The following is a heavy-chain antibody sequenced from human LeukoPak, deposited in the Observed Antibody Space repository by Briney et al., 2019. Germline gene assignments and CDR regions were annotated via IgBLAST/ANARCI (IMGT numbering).Heavy chain of an antibody. CDR2: INSDGSST. CDR3: ARDQAAYYYYYGMDV. J-gene: IGHJ6*02. Sequence: GGSLRLSCAASGFTFSSYWMHWVRQAPGKGLVWVSRINSDGSSTSYADSVKGRFTISRDNAKNTLYLQMNSLRAEDTAVYYCARDQAAYYYYYGMDVWGQGTTVTVSS. CDR1: GFTFSSYW. V-gene: IGHV3-74*01. D-gene: IGHD2-15*01.